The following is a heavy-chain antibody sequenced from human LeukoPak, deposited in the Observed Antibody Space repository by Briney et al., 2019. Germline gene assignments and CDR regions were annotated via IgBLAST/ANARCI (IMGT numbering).Heavy chain of an antibody. V-gene: IGHV1-2*02. CDR1: GYTFTGYY. CDR3: ARRDSYGYSHIDF. J-gene: IGHJ4*01. D-gene: IGHD5-18*01. CDR2: INPNSGGT. Sequence: GPSVKVSCKASGYTFTGYYMHWVRQAPGQGLEWMGWINPNSGGTNYAQKFQGSVTMTRDTFISTTYMDLSRLRSDDTAVYYCARRDSYGYSHIDFRGQGTLVTVSS.